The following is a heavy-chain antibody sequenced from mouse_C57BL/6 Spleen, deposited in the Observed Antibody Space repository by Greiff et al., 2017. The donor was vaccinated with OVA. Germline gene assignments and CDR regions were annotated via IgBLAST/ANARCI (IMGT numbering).Heavy chain of an antibody. Sequence: QVQLQQSGAELVKPGASVKLSCKASGYTFTSYWMQWVKQRPGQGLEWIGEIDPSDSYTNYNQKFKGKATLTVDTSSSTAYMQLSSLTSEDSAVYYCARGGSSPYYFDYWGQGTTLTVSS. D-gene: IGHD1-1*01. CDR2: IDPSDSYT. V-gene: IGHV1-50*01. CDR1: GYTFTSYW. J-gene: IGHJ2*01. CDR3: ARGGSSPYYFDY.